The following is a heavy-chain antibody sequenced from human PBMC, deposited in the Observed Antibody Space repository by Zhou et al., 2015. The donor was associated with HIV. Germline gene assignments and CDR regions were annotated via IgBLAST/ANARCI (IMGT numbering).Heavy chain of an antibody. CDR3: ARDSESGSGSYETFFDY. D-gene: IGHD3-10*01. Sequence: QVQLVQSGAEVKKPGSSVKVSCKASGGTFSSYAISWVRQAPGQGLEWMGGIIPIFGTANYAQKFQGRVTITADESTSTAYMELSSLRSEDTAVYYCARDSESGSGSYETFFDYWGQGTLVTVSS. V-gene: IGHV1-69*01. J-gene: IGHJ4*02. CDR1: GGTFSSYA. CDR2: IIPIFGTA.